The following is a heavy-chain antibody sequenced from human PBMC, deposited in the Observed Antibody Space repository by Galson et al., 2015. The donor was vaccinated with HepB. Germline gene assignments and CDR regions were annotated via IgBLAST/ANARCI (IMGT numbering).Heavy chain of an antibody. CDR2: IDWDDDK. J-gene: IGHJ6*02. V-gene: IGHV2-70*11. CDR1: GFSLSTSGMC. D-gene: IGHD3-9*01. CDR3: ARTTGYPPYYYYGMDV. Sequence: ALVKPTQTLTLTCTFSGFSLSTSGMCVSWIRQPPGKALEWLARIDWDDDKYYSTSLKTRLTISKDTSKNQVVLIMTNMDPVDTATYYCARTTGYPPYYYYGMDVWGQGTTVTVSS.